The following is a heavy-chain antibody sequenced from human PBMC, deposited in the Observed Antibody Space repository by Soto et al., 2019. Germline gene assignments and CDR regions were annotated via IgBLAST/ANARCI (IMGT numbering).Heavy chain of an antibody. D-gene: IGHD3-22*01. V-gene: IGHV4-31*03. J-gene: IGHJ4*02. CDR2: IYYSGST. CDR3: ARDYYDSSGYYSPFDY. Sequence: TLSLTCTVSGGSIIRGGYYWSWIRQHPEKGLEWIGYIYYSGSTYYNPSLKSRVTISVDTSKNQFSLKLSSVTAADTAVYYCARDYYDSSGYYSPFDYWGQGTLVTVSS. CDR1: GGSIIRGGYY.